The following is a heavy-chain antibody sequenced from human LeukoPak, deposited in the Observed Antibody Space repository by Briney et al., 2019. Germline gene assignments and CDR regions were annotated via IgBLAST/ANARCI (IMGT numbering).Heavy chain of an antibody. D-gene: IGHD4-17*01. V-gene: IGHV4-59*11. CDR3: ARALITVTKGFDI. Sequence: SETLSLTCAVSTDSISSHYWSWIRQPPGKGLEWIGYISYIGSTNYNPSLKSRVTISIDTSKNQFSLKLRSVTAADTAVYYCARALITVTKGFDIWDQGTMVSVSS. CDR2: ISYIGST. CDR1: TDSISSHY. J-gene: IGHJ3*02.